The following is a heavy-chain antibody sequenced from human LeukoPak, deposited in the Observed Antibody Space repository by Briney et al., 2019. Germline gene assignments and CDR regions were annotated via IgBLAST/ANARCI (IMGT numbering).Heavy chain of an antibody. V-gene: IGHV1-69*04. CDR3: ARRTDRVDDAFDV. D-gene: IGHD3/OR15-3a*01. J-gene: IGHJ3*01. Sequence: SVKISCKSSGGPFDNYAINWVRQAPGQGLERMGRIIPSLNRANYAQIRVTITADKSTATAYMELSGLRYEDTAVYYCARRTDRVDDAFDVWGQGTMVTSSS. CDR2: IIPSLNRA. CDR1: GGPFDNYA.